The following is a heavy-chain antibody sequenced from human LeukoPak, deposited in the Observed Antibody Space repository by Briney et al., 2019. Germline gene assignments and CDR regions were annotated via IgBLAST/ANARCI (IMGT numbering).Heavy chain of an antibody. CDR3: ARVRSYDYVWGSYRYSPDY. V-gene: IGHV3-21*01. J-gene: IGHJ4*02. CDR2: ISSSSSYI. CDR1: GFTFSSYS. D-gene: IGHD3-16*02. Sequence: PGGSLRLSCAASGFTFSSYSMNWVRQAPGKWLEWVSSISSSSSYIYYADSVKGRFTISRDNAKNSLYLQMNSLRAEDTAVYYCARVRSYDYVWGSYRYSPDYWGQGTLVTVSS.